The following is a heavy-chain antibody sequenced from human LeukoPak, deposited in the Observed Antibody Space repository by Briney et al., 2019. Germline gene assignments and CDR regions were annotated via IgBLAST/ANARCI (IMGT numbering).Heavy chain of an antibody. Sequence: GGSLRLSCATSGFTFSNAWMNWVRQAPGKGLEWVGRIRSNSDGGTIDYAAPVKGRFTLSRDDSKTTLYLQMNSLQTEDTAVYYCATDFYVSTWGQGTLVPVSP. CDR2: IRSNSDGGTI. CDR1: GFTFSNAW. CDR3: ATDFYVST. V-gene: IGHV3-15*07. J-gene: IGHJ5*02. D-gene: IGHD2/OR15-2a*01.